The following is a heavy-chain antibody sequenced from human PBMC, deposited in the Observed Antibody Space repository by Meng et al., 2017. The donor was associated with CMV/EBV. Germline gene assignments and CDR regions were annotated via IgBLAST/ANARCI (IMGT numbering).Heavy chain of an antibody. D-gene: IGHD5-12*01. Sequence: GGSLRLSCAASGFTFSNAWMSWVRQAPGKGLAWVGRIKSKTDGGTTDYAAPVKGRFTISRDDSKNTLYLQMNSLKTEDTAVYYCTTIYGIPRRGYSGYGAADAFDIWGQGTTVTVSS. CDR3: TTIYGIPRRGYSGYGAADAFDI. V-gene: IGHV3-15*01. J-gene: IGHJ3*02. CDR1: GFTFSNAW. CDR2: IKSKTDGGTT.